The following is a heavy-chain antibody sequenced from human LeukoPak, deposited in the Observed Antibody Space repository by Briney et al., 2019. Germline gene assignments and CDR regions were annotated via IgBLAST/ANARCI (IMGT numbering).Heavy chain of an antibody. Sequence: SGGSLRLSCAASGFTFSSYGMHWVRRAPGKGLEWVAFIRYDGSNKYYADSVKGRFTISRDNSKNTLYLQMNSLRAEDTAVYYCAKSGSGWYQGGSDFDYWGQGTLVTVSS. CDR1: GFTFSSYG. V-gene: IGHV3-30*02. D-gene: IGHD6-19*01. CDR2: IRYDGSNK. J-gene: IGHJ4*02. CDR3: AKSGSGWYQGGSDFDY.